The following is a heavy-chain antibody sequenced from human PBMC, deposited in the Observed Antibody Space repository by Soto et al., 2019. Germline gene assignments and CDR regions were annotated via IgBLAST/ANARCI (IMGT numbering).Heavy chain of an antibody. CDR2: ISAYNGDT. CDR1: GYTFTNYG. CDR3: ARGRQLVGYFYYYMDV. D-gene: IGHD6-6*01. J-gene: IGHJ6*03. Sequence: QVQLLQSGAEVKKPGASVKVSCKASGYTFTNYGITWVRQAPGQGLEWMGWISAYNGDTHYTPRLQGRVTMTTDTSTSTAYMELRGLRSDDTAVYYCARGRQLVGYFYYYMDVWGKGTTVTVSS. V-gene: IGHV1-18*01.